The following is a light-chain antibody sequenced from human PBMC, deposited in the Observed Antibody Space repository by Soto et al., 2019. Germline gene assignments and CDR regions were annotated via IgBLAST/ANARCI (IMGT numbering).Light chain of an antibody. V-gene: IGKV1-5*01. CDR2: DAS. CDR1: QSISSW. J-gene: IGKJ1*01. CDR3: QHYNSYSEA. Sequence: DIQMTQSPSTLSASVGDRVTITCRASQSISSWLAWYQQKPGKAPKLLIYDASSLESGVLSRFSGSGSGTEFTLTISSLQPDDFATYYCQHYNSYSEACGQGTKVE.